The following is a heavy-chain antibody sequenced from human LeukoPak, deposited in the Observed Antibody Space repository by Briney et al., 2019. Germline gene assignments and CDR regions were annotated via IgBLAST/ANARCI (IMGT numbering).Heavy chain of an antibody. V-gene: IGHV1-18*01. J-gene: IGHJ3*02. CDR2: ISAYNGNT. D-gene: IGHD2-15*01. Sequence: ASVKVSCKASGYTFTSYGISWVRQAPGQGLEWMGWISAYNGNTNYAQKLQGRVSMTSDTSTSTAYMELRSLRSDDTAVYYCARRVGVHDAFDIWGQGTMVTVSS. CDR3: ARRVGVHDAFDI. CDR1: GYTFTSYG.